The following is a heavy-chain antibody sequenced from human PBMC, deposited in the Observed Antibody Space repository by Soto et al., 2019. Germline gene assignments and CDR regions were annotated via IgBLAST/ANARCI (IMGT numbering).Heavy chain of an antibody. CDR3: ARISTIVWGGTSYYFYFYMDV. V-gene: IGHV2-26*01. CDR2: IFSNDEK. D-gene: IGHD3-10*01. Sequence: QVTLRESGPVLVKPTETLTLTCTVSGFSLSNTRMGVSWIRQPPGKALEWLAHIFSNDEKSYSTSLKNRVTISKDTSKSQVVLRMTNMDPVDTATYYCARISTIVWGGTSYYFYFYMDVWGEGTAVTVSS. J-gene: IGHJ6*03. CDR1: GFSLSNTRMG.